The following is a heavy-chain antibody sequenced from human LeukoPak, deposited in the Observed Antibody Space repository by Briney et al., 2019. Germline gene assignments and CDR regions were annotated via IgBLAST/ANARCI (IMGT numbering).Heavy chain of an antibody. V-gene: IGHV3-48*02. CDR3: ARDSGLIMGALNFDY. D-gene: IGHD1-26*01. CDR1: GFTFSSYS. CDR2: ISSSSGTI. Sequence: GGSLRLSCAASGFTFSSYSMNWARQAPGKGLEWVSYISSSSGTIFYADSVKGRFTISRDNAKNSLYLQMNSLRDEDTAVYYCARDSGLIMGALNFDYWGQGTLVTVSS. J-gene: IGHJ4*02.